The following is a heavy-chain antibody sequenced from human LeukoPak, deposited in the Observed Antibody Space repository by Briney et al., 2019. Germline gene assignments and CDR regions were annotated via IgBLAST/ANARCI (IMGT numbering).Heavy chain of an antibody. Sequence: SETLSLTCTVSGGSVNSGSYYWNWIRQPPGKGLEWIGYIYYSGSTNYNPPLKSRVTISVDTSKNQFSLKLSSVTAADTAVYYCARAAYSGSYHSDYWGQGTLVTVSS. CDR3: ARAAYSGSYHSDY. J-gene: IGHJ4*02. CDR1: GGSVNSGSYY. V-gene: IGHV4-61*01. D-gene: IGHD1-26*01. CDR2: IYYSGST.